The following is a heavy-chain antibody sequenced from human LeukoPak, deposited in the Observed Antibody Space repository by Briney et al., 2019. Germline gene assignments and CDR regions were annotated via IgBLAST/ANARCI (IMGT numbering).Heavy chain of an antibody. V-gene: IGHV4-61*02. D-gene: IGHD2-2*01. CDR1: GCSISSGSCY. CDR3: ASCVDTGCYHVAQ. Sequence: PSQTLSRTCTVSGCSISSGSCYWRWIRQPAGKGLEWIGRIYTSGSTNYNPSLKSRVTISVDTSKNQFSLKLDSEPDADTAGYYCASCVDTGCYHVAQGGQGTLVTVSS. J-gene: IGHJ1*01. CDR2: IYTSGST.